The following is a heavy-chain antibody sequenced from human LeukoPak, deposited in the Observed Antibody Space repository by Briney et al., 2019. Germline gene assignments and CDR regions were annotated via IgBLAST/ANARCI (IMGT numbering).Heavy chain of an antibody. CDR1: GYTFTSYG. V-gene: IGHV1-18*01. J-gene: IGHJ4*02. CDR3: ARDTTSEYGDYGYLYRDY. Sequence: ASVKVSCKASGYTFTSYGISWVRQAPGQGLEWMGWISAYNGNTNYAQKLQGRVTMTTDTSTSTAYMELRSLRSDDTAVYYCARDTTSEYGDYGYLYRDYWGQGTLVTVSS. CDR2: ISAYNGNT. D-gene: IGHD4-17*01.